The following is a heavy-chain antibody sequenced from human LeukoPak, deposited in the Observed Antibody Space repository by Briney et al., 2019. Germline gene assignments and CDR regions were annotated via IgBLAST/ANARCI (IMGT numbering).Heavy chain of an antibody. CDR3: ARHASSHYFDS. J-gene: IGHJ4*02. V-gene: IGHV3-74*01. CDR2: LTADGSST. D-gene: IGHD2-15*01. CDR1: GFTLTTYA. Sequence: GGSLRLSCAASGFTLTTYAMYWVRQAPGKGLVWVSRLTADGSSTIYADSVMGRVTFSRDNSKNILYLQMNSLRAEDTAVYYCARHASSHYFDSWGQGTLVTVSS.